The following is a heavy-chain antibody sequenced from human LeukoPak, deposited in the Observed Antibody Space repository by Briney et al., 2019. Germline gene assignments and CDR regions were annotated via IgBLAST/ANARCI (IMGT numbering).Heavy chain of an antibody. CDR2: IYHSGST. CDR1: GGSISSGGYY. Sequence: SETLSLTCTVSGGSISSGGYYWGWIRQPPGKGLEWIASIYHSGSTYYNPSLKSRVTISADTSKNHFSLKLGSVTAADTAVYYCARDYNTVTHWFFDLWGRGTLVTVSP. V-gene: IGHV4-39*07. J-gene: IGHJ2*01. D-gene: IGHD4-17*01. CDR3: ARDYNTVTHWFFDL.